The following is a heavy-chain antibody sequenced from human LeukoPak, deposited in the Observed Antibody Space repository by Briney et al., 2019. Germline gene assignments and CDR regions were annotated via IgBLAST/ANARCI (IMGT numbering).Heavy chain of an antibody. CDR1: GFTFDDYA. V-gene: IGHV3-9*01. CDR3: AKDIGDYGDYVAY. CDR2: ISWNSGSI. Sequence: GGSLRLSCAASGFTFDDYAMHWVRQAPGKGLEWDSGISWNSGSIGYADSVKGRFTISRDNAKNSLYLQMNSLRAEDTALYYCAKDIGDYGDYVAYWGQGTLVTVSS. J-gene: IGHJ4*02. D-gene: IGHD3-16*01.